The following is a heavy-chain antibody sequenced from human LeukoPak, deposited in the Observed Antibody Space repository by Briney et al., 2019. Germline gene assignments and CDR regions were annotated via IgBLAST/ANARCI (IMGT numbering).Heavy chain of an antibody. CDR1: GFTFSVYA. CDR2: IRNKANGGTT. CDR3: SRFYSSGWASGAFDI. J-gene: IGHJ3*02. Sequence: GRSLRLSCTTSGFTFSVYAVSWVRQAPGKGLEWIGFIRNKANGGTTEYAASVKGRFTISRDDSKTIAHLQMSSLKTEDTAVYYCSRFYSSGWASGAFDIWGQGTMVTVSS. V-gene: IGHV3-49*04. D-gene: IGHD3-22*01.